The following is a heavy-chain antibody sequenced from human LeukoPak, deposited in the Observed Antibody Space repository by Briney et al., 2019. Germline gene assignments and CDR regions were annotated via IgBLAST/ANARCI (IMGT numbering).Heavy chain of an antibody. V-gene: IGHV3-30*02. D-gene: IGHD6-19*01. CDR2: IRNDGSDK. Sequence: PGVSLRLSCAASGITFSNYGMHWVRQTPGKGLEWVAFIRNDGSDKYHADSVKDRFTISRDNSKNTLYLQMNSLRAGDTAVYYCAREYGWGCDFRGQGTPVTVSS. CDR3: AREYGWGCDF. J-gene: IGHJ4*02. CDR1: GITFSNYG.